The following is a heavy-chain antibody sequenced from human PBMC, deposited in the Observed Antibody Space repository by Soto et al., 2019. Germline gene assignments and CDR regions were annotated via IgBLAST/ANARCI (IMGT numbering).Heavy chain of an antibody. CDR2: ISYDGSNK. Sequence: GGSLRLSCAASGFTFSSYGMHWVRQAPGKGLEWVAAISYDGSNKYYADSVKGRFTISRDNSKNTLYLQMNSLRAEDTAVYYCATLGQWLVGDAFDIWGQGTMVTVSS. D-gene: IGHD6-19*01. J-gene: IGHJ3*02. V-gene: IGHV3-30*03. CDR1: GFTFSSYG. CDR3: ATLGQWLVGDAFDI.